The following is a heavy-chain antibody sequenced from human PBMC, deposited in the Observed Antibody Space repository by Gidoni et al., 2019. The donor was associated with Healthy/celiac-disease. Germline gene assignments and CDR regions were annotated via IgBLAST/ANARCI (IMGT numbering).Heavy chain of an antibody. Sequence: QVQLQQWGAGLLKPSETLSLTCAVYGGSFRGYYWGRIRQPPGTGLEWIGEINHSGSTNYNPSLKSRVTISVDTSKNQFSLKLSSVTAADTAVYYCASGRGRITIFGVVTTKYNWFDPWGQGTLVTVSS. D-gene: IGHD3-3*01. V-gene: IGHV4-34*01. J-gene: IGHJ5*02. CDR2: INHSGST. CDR3: ASGRGRITIFGVVTTKYNWFDP. CDR1: GGSFRGYY.